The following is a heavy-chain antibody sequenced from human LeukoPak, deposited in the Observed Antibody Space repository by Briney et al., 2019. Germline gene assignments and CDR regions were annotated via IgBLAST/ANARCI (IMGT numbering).Heavy chain of an antibody. V-gene: IGHV5-51*01. CDR1: GYSFTNYW. CDR2: IYPCDSDT. D-gene: IGHD3-22*01. J-gene: IGHJ4*02. CDR3: ARRTTNYDSSGYYAPFDY. Sequence: GESLKISCKGSGYSFTNYWIGWVRQMPGKGLEWMGIIYPCDSDTRYSPSFQGQVTISADKSISTAYLQWSSLEASDTAMYYCARRTTNYDSSGYYAPFDYWGQGTLVTVSS.